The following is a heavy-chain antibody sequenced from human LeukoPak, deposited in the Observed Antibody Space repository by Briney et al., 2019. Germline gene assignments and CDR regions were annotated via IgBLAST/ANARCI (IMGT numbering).Heavy chain of an antibody. Sequence: GGSLRLSCAASGFTVSSNYMSWVRQAPGKGLEWVSVIYSGGSTYYADSVKGRFTISKDNSKNTLYLQMNSLRAEDTAVYYCARFPLNLIVGAPQKAFDIWGQGTMVTVSS. CDR2: IYSGGST. CDR1: GFTVSSNY. V-gene: IGHV3-53*01. CDR3: ARFPLNLIVGAPQKAFDI. J-gene: IGHJ3*02. D-gene: IGHD1-26*01.